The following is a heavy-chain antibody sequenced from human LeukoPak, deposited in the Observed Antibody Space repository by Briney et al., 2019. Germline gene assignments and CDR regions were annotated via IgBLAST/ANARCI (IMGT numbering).Heavy chain of an antibody. D-gene: IGHD3-22*01. CDR3: TTVSTYYYDSSGFFDY. Sequence: GGSLRLSCAASGFTFSNAWMSWVRQAPGKGLEWVGRIESKTDGGTTDYAAPVKGRFTISRDDSKNTLYLQMNSLKTEDTAVYYCTTVSTYYYDSSGFFDYWGQGTLVTVSS. CDR2: IESKTDGGTT. CDR1: GFTFSNAW. J-gene: IGHJ4*02. V-gene: IGHV3-15*04.